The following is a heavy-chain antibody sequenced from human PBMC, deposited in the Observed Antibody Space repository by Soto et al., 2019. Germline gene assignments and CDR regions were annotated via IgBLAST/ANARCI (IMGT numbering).Heavy chain of an antibody. D-gene: IGHD3-10*01. CDR2: INHSGST. J-gene: IGHJ4*02. Sequence: SETLSLTCAVYGGSFSGYYWSWIRQPPGKGLEWIGEINHSGSTNYNPSLKSRVTISVDTSKNQFSLKLSSVTAEDTAVYYCARGTYYYGSGSYYSCYFDYWGQGTLVTVSS. V-gene: IGHV4-34*01. CDR3: ARGTYYYGSGSYYSCYFDY. CDR1: GGSFSGYY.